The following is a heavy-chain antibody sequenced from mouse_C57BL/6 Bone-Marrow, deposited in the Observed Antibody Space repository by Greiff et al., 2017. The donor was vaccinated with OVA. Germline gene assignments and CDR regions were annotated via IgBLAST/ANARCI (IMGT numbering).Heavy chain of an antibody. D-gene: IGHD3-2*02. Sequence: VQLQESGAELVRPGTSVKVSCKASGYAFTNYLIEWVKQRPGQGLEWIGVINPGSGGTNYNEKFKGKATLTADKSSSTAYMQLSSLTSEDSAVYFCARRGELRLRGDYWGQGTTLTVSS. CDR1: GYAFTNYL. V-gene: IGHV1-54*01. J-gene: IGHJ2*01. CDR3: ARRGELRLRGDY. CDR2: INPGSGGT.